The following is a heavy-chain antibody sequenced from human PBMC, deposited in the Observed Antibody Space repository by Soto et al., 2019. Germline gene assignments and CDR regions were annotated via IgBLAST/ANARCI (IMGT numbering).Heavy chain of an antibody. J-gene: IGHJ6*02. CDR1: GVTFSNYT. D-gene: IGHD6-19*01. Sequence: EVQLVGSGGGLDKRGGSLRLSCTDSGVTFSNYTMNWVRQAPGKGLEWVSSISRSSRNIYYADSVKGRFTISRDNAKNALYLQMNSLRAEDTAVYYCARDLKVAGTNSFYYYGMDVWGQGTTGTVSS. CDR2: ISRSSRNI. CDR3: ARDLKVAGTNSFYYYGMDV. V-gene: IGHV3-21*01.